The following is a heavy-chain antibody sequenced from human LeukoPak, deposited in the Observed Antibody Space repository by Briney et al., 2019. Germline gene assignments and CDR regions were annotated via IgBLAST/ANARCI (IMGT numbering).Heavy chain of an antibody. D-gene: IGHD1-26*01. Sequence: GEALQISCKGSGYSFTSYWIGWVRQKARKNLEWMGIIYPGDSDTRYSPSFQGHLTISADKSIRTAYLQQSSMKASHTAMYYCARLPRGSYSGAVAYWGQGSLVGVSS. CDR1: GYSFTSYW. CDR3: ARLPRGSYSGAVAY. CDR2: IYPGDSDT. J-gene: IGHJ4*02. V-gene: IGHV5-51*01.